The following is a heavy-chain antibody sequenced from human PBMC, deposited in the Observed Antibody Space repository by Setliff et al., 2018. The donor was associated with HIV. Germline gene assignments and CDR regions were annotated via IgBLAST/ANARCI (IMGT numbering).Heavy chain of an antibody. CDR1: GGSFSGYY. J-gene: IGHJ3*02. Sequence: ASETLSLTCAVSGGSFSGYYWSWIRQPPGKGLEWIGEINQSGGINYNPSLKSRVTISIDTFKNQFSRKLYSVTAADTAVYYCATASGYDLFMGAFDIWGQGTMVTVSS. D-gene: IGHD5-12*01. CDR3: ATASGYDLFMGAFDI. V-gene: IGHV4-34*01. CDR2: INQSGGI.